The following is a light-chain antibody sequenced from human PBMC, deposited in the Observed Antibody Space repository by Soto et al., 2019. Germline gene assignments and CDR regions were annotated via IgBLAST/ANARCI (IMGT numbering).Light chain of an antibody. CDR3: QQTYSATHT. Sequence: EIQMTQSPSSLSAFVGDRVTITCRASQSVNNHFNWYQQKPGKAPTLLIYAASGLQSGVPSRFSGSGSGTDFTLTISNLQPEDFATYYCQQTYSATHTFGQGTKLEI. V-gene: IGKV1-39*01. J-gene: IGKJ2*01. CDR1: QSVNNH. CDR2: AAS.